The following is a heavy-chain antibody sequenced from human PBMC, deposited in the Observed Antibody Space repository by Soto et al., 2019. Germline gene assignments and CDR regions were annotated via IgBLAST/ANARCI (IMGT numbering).Heavy chain of an antibody. V-gene: IGHV3-23*01. CDR1: GFTFSSYA. CDR2: ISGSGGST. CDR3: AKDRWFGELGDGMDV. J-gene: IGHJ6*02. Sequence: EVQLLESGGGLVQPGGSLRLSCAASGFTFSSYAMSWVRQAPGKGLEWVSAISGSGGSTYYADSVKGRLTISRDNSKNTLYLQMNSLRAEDTAVYYCAKDRWFGELGDGMDVWGQGTTVTVSS. D-gene: IGHD3-10*01.